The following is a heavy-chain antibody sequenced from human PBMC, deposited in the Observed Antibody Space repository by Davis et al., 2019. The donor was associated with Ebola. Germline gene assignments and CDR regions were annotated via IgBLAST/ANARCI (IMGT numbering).Heavy chain of an antibody. CDR3: AKARGYYGSGSSNYYYYYGMDV. Sequence: GGSLRLSCAASGFTFSSYGMHWVRQAPGKGLEWVAVISYDGSNKYYADSVKGRFTISRDNSKNTLYLQMNSLRAEDTAVYYCAKARGYYGSGSSNYYYYYGMDVWGKGTTVTVSS. V-gene: IGHV3-30*18. J-gene: IGHJ6*04. CDR1: GFTFSSYG. D-gene: IGHD3-10*01. CDR2: ISYDGSNK.